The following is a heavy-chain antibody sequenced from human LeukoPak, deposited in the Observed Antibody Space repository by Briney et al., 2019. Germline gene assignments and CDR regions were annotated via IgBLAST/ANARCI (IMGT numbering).Heavy chain of an antibody. CDR2: LSYDGNT. V-gene: IGHV4-39*01. Sequence: PSETLSLTCSVSGGSISSSNPYWGWIRQPPGKGLEWIGTLSYDGNTFYNPSLKSRITISVDTSKRQLSLRLSSVTAADTALYYCARHIQGTNVCDYWGQGTLVTVPS. CDR1: GGSISSSNPY. D-gene: IGHD2-21*01. J-gene: IGHJ4*02. CDR3: ARHIQGTNVCDY.